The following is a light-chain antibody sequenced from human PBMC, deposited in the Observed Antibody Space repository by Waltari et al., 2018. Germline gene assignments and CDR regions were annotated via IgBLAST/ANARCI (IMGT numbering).Light chain of an antibody. Sequence: QSVLTHPPSASGTPGQRVTISCSGSTANIGANLVYLYQQLPGKAPKLLIYNNNQRPSGVPDRFSDSKSGTSASLAISGLRSEDEAEYYCAVWDERVRGRVFGGGTKLTVL. CDR3: AVWDERVRGRV. V-gene: IGLV1-47*02. J-gene: IGLJ3*02. CDR1: TANIGANL. CDR2: NNN.